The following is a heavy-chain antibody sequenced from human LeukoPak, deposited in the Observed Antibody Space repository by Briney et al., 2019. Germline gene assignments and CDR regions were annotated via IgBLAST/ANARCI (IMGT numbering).Heavy chain of an antibody. CDR2: IYYSGST. D-gene: IGHD5-12*01. CDR3: ARAIVAWFDP. CDR1: GGSISSGGYY. J-gene: IGHJ5*02. Sequence: SQTLSLTCTVSGGSISSGGYYWSWIRQHPGKGLEWIGYIYYSGSTYYNPSLKSRVTISVDTPKNQFSLKLSSVTAADTAVYYCARAIVAWFDPWGQGTLVTVSS. V-gene: IGHV4-31*03.